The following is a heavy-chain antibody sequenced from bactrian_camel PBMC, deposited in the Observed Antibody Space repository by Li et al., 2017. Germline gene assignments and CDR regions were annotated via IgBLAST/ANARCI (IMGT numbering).Heavy chain of an antibody. D-gene: IGHD3*01. CDR1: EFGISAYS. CDR2: IRSGGGTT. Sequence: VESGGGLVQPGGSLRLSCAASEFGISAYSMYWVRQAPGKGLEWVSGIRSGGGTTVYADSVKGRSTISRDNAKNTVSLQMNSLKPEDTAVYYCVRVYPVSAHYWGQGTQVTVS. J-gene: IGHJ4*01. CDR3: VRVYPVSAHY. V-gene: IGHV3S25*01.